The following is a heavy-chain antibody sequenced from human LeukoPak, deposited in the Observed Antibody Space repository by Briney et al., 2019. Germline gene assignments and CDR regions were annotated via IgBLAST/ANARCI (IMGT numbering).Heavy chain of an antibody. D-gene: IGHD6-13*01. J-gene: IGHJ6*03. CDR3: AKDFNREQRLVYYYYYYMDV. V-gene: IGHV4-61*02. CDR2: IYTSGST. Sequence: SETLSLTCTVSGGSISSGSYYWSWIRQPAGKGLEWIGRIYTSGSTNYNPSLKSRVTISVDESKNQFSLKLSSVTAADTAVYYCAKDFNREQRLVYYYYYYMDVWGKGTTVTISS. CDR1: GGSISSGSYY.